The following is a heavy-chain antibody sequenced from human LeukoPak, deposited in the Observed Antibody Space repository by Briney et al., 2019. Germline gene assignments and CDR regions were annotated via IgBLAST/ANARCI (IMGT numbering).Heavy chain of an antibody. CDR2: ISGSGGST. CDR3: ARVNYYDSSGNHGAFDI. J-gene: IGHJ3*02. V-gene: IGHV3-23*01. D-gene: IGHD3-22*01. Sequence: GGSLRLSCAASGFTFSSYAMSWVRQAPGKGLEWVSAISGSGGSTYYADSVKVRFTISRDNSKNTLYLQMNSLRAEDTAVYYCARVNYYDSSGNHGAFDIWGQGTMVTVSS. CDR1: GFTFSSYA.